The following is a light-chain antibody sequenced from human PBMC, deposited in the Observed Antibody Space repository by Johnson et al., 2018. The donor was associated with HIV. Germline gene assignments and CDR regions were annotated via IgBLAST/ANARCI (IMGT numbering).Light chain of an antibody. CDR1: SSNIGSNY. Sequence: QSMLTQSPSVSAAPGQKVTISCSGSSSNIGSNYVSWYQQLPGTAPKLLIYDNNKRPSGIPDRFSGSKSGTSATLGITGLQTGDEADYYCGTWDSSLSAGGVFGTGTKVTVL. CDR3: GTWDSSLSAGGV. CDR2: DNN. V-gene: IGLV1-51*01. J-gene: IGLJ1*01.